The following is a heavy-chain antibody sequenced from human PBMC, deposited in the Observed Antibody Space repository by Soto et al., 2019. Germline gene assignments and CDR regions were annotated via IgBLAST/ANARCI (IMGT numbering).Heavy chain of an antibody. CDR3: ARDYGGYVSGTRGGMDV. CDR1: GGSISSGGYY. Sequence: QVQLQESGPGLVKPSQTLSLTCTVSGGSISSGGYYWSWIRQHPGKGLEWIGYIYYSGSTYYNPSLKSRVTISVDTSKNQFSLKLSSVTAADTAVYYCARDYGGYVSGTRGGMDVWGQGTTVTVSS. J-gene: IGHJ6*02. D-gene: IGHD3-10*01. V-gene: IGHV4-31*03. CDR2: IYYSGST.